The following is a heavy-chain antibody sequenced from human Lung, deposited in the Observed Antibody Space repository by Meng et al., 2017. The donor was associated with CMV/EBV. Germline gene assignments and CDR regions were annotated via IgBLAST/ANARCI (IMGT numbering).Heavy chain of an antibody. CDR1: GYTFTGYY. J-gene: IGHJ6*02. CDR2: INPNSGGT. V-gene: IGHV1-2*02. D-gene: IGHD3-3*01. CDR3: AYTYDFWSGYYPPGMDV. Sequence: ASXXVSXKASGYTFTGYYMHWVRQAPGQGLEWMGWINPNSGGTNYAQKFQGRATMTRDTSISTAYMELSRLRSDDTAVYYCAYTYDFWSGYYPPGMDVWGQGXTVTVSS.